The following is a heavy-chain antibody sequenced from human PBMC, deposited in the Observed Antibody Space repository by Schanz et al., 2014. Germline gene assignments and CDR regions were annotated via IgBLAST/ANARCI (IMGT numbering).Heavy chain of an antibody. CDR3: VSSGSYSSYAF. CDR1: GFVFGDYY. D-gene: IGHD3-10*01. V-gene: IGHV3-11*06. Sequence: VQLVESGGGLVQPGGSLRLSCAASGFVFGDYYMTWIRQAPGKGLEWLSYISDSGTYTNYADSVKGRFTISRDNAKSSLYLQMNSLRAEDTAVYHCVSSGSYSSYAFWGQGTLVTVSS. CDR2: ISDSGTYT. J-gene: IGHJ4*02.